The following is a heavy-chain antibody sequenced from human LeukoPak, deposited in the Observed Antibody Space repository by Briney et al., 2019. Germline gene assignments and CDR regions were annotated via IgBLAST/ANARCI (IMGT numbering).Heavy chain of an antibody. J-gene: IGHJ4*02. V-gene: IGHV4-39*01. CDR1: GGSISSSSYY. Sequence: SETLSLTCTVSGGSISSSSYYWGWIRQPPGKGLEWIGSIYYSGSTYYNPSLKSRVTISVDTSKNQFSLKLSSVTAAETAVYYGARHGQEWVVIRFDYWGQGTLVTVSS. CDR3: ARHGQEWVVIRFDY. D-gene: IGHD6-19*01. CDR2: IYYSGST.